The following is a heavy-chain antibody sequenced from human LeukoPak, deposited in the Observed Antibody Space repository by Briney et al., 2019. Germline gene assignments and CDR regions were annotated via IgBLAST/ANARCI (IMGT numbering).Heavy chain of an antibody. J-gene: IGHJ3*02. D-gene: IGHD2-8*01. V-gene: IGHV3-21*04. CDR3: AKDLGGTSGVGVFDI. CDR1: GFTLSSYS. CDR2: IGSTSSDI. Sequence: GGSLRLSCAASGFTLSSYSMNWVRQAPGKGLEWVSSIGSTSSDITYADSVKGRFTISRDNAKNSLYLQMNSLRVEDTAVYYCAKDLGGTSGVGVFDIWGQGTMVTVSS.